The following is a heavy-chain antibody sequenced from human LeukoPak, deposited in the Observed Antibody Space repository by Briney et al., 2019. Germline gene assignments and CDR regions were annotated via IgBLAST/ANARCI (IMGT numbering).Heavy chain of an antibody. Sequence: GGSLRLSCAASGFTFSSYSMNWVRQAPGKGLEWVSSISSSSSYIYYADSVKGRFTISRDNAKNSLYLQMNSLRAEDTAVYYCARDTNWGSIAFDIWGQGTMVTVPS. CDR3: ARDTNWGSIAFDI. CDR1: GFTFSSYS. V-gene: IGHV3-21*01. J-gene: IGHJ3*02. D-gene: IGHD7-27*01. CDR2: ISSSSSYI.